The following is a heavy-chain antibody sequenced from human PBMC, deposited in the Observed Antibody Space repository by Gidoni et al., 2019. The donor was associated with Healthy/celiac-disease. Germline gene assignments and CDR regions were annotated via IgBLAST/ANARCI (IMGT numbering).Heavy chain of an antibody. CDR1: GGTFSSYA. Sequence: VQLVQSGAEVKKTWSSVKVSCKASGGTFSSYAISWVRQAPGQGLAWMGGIIPIFGTANYAQKVQGRVTITADESTSTAYMELSSLRSEDTAVYYCARLVGATPFEDYWGQGTLVTVSS. CDR3: ARLVGATPFEDY. D-gene: IGHD1-26*01. CDR2: IIPIFGTA. J-gene: IGHJ4*02. V-gene: IGHV1-69*01.